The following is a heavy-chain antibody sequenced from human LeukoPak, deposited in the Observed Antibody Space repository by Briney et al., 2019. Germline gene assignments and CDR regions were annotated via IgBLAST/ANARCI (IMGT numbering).Heavy chain of an antibody. D-gene: IGHD3-10*01. V-gene: IGHV3-21*01. Sequence: GGSLRLSCAASGFTFSSYSMNWVRQAPGKGLEWVSSISSSSSYIYYADSVKGRFTISRDNAKNSLYLQMNSLRAEDTAVYYCARVAKFYYGSETYYFFEHWGQGTPVTASS. CDR1: GFTFSSYS. CDR2: ISSSSSYI. CDR3: ARVAKFYYGSETYYFFEH. J-gene: IGHJ4*02.